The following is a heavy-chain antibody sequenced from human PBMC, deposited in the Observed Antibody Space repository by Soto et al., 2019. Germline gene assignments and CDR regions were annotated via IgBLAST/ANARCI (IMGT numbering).Heavy chain of an antibody. Sequence: PSETLSLTCTVSGTSISSYYWSWIRQPPGKGLEWIANIHYSGTTNYNPSLASRVTLSVDTSKNQFSLKMTSVTAADRAMYFCARYNSYAVDYWGRGTLVTVSS. V-gene: IGHV4-59*01. D-gene: IGHD2-2*01. J-gene: IGHJ4*02. CDR2: IHYSGTT. CDR3: ARYNSYAVDY. CDR1: GTSISSYY.